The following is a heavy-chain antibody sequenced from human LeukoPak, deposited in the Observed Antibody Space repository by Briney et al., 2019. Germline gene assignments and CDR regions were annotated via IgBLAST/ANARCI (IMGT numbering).Heavy chain of an antibody. V-gene: IGHV1-2*02. Sequence: ASVKVSCKASAYTFTDYYIHWVRQAPGQGLEWMGWINPYSGSTHFAPNFQGRVTMTRDTSISTAYMELSGLTPDDTAVYYCARDHIALVGTYFDYRGQGTLVTVSS. CDR2: INPYSGST. D-gene: IGHD6-19*01. CDR3: ARDHIALVGTYFDY. CDR1: AYTFTDYY. J-gene: IGHJ4*02.